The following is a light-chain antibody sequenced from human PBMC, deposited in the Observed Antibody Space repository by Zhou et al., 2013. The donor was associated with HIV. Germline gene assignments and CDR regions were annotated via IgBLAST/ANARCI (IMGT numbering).Light chain of an antibody. CDR2: ETS. J-gene: IGKJ4*01. V-gene: IGKV1-5*03. CDR3: QQHNNWPLT. CDR1: QSVGSW. Sequence: DIQMTQSPSTLSASVGDRVSITCRASQSVGSWLAWYQQKPGKVPKLLIYETSTLESGVPSRFSGSGSGTEFTLTITTLQPDDFVVYYCQQHNNWPLTFGGGTKVEI.